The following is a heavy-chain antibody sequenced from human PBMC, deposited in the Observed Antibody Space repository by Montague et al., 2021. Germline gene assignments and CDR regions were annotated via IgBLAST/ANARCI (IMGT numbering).Heavy chain of an antibody. CDR3: TRSITVVRGLLFDP. V-gene: IGHV6-1*01. D-gene: IGHD3-10*01. Sequence: SETLSLTCAISGDSVSSNSAAWNWIRQSPSRGLEWLGRTYCRSKWYYDYAVSVKSRITIHPDTSKNQFSLQLNSVTPEDTAVYYCTRSITVVRGLLFDPWGQGTLVTVSS. CDR2: TYCRSKWYY. CDR1: GDSVSSNSAA. J-gene: IGHJ5*02.